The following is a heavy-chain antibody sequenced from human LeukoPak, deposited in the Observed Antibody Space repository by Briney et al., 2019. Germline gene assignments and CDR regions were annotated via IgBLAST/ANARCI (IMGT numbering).Heavy chain of an antibody. J-gene: IGHJ3*01. D-gene: IGHD6-19*01. CDR1: GFTFNTYW. CDR2: IKPDGNER. V-gene: IGHV3-7*01. Sequence: GGSLRLSCAASGFTFNTYWIGWVRQPPGRGLQWVANIKPDGNERYYVDYVKGRFTIPRDNARSSLYLQMNSLRVEDTAIYYCTRRQWTAFDVWGQGTMVTVSS. CDR3: TRRQWTAFDV.